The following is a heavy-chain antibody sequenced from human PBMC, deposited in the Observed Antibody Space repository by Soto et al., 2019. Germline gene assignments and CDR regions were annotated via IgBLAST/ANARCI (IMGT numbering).Heavy chain of an antibody. CDR3: ARPTYGSGRIEQDFDY. V-gene: IGHV5-10-1*01. CDR2: IDPSDSYT. Sequence: PGESLKISCKGSGYSFTSYWISWVRQMPGKGLEWMGRIDPSDSYTNYSPSFQGHVTISADKSISTAYLQWSSLKASDTAMYYCARPTYGSGRIEQDFDYWGKGTLVSVSS. D-gene: IGHD3-10*01. CDR1: GYSFTSYW. J-gene: IGHJ4*02.